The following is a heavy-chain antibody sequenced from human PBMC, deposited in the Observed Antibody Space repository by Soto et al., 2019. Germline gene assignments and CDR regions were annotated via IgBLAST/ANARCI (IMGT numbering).Heavy chain of an antibody. V-gene: IGHV3-7*04. CDR3: ARDTDYGDGSRYYDSVEM. CDR2: ITKDGSLM. CDR1: GFTLSNYW. J-gene: IGHJ3*02. D-gene: IGHD3-22*01. Sequence: EVQLVQSGGALVQPGGSLRLSCAASGFTLSNYWMVWARQTPGKGLEWVANITKDGSLMYYVDSVEGRFTISRDNAKNSRYLQMNSRRAEDTAVYYCARDTDYGDGSRYYDSVEMWGPGTMVTVSS.